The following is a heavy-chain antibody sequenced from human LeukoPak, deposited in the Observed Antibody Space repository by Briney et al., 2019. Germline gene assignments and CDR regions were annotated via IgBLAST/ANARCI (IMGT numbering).Heavy chain of an antibody. V-gene: IGHV3-53*01. D-gene: IGHD1-26*01. CDR3: ARYSGSYYYFDY. Sequence: GGSLRLSCAASGVTFSSNYMSWVRQAPGKGLEWGSVIYSGGSTYYSDSVKGRFTISRDNSKNTLYLQINSLRAEDTAVYYCARYSGSYYYFDYWGQGTLVTVSS. CDR1: GVTFSSNY. J-gene: IGHJ4*02. CDR2: IYSGGST.